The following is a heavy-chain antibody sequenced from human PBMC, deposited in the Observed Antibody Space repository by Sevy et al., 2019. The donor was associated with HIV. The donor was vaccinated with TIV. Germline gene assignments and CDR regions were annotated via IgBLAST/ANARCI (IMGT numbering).Heavy chain of an antibody. V-gene: IGHV4-59*01. Sequence: SLTCTVSGDSISSYYWSWIRQSPGKGLQWIGYLFYSGMTNYNPSLKSRVTISVDTSKNQFSLKVSSVTAADTAVYYCARGRPDYYYGMDVWGQGTTVTVSS. J-gene: IGHJ6*02. CDR3: ARGRPDYYYGMDV. D-gene: IGHD6-6*01. CDR2: LFYSGMT. CDR1: GDSISSYY.